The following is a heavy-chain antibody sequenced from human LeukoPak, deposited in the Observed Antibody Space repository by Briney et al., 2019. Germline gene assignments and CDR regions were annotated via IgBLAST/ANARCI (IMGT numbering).Heavy chain of an antibody. CDR1: GFSFGDYA. CDR3: AKDRHGDLDS. Sequence: GGSLRLSCAGSGFSFGDYAFHWVRQSPGMGLEWVSGILRDGRSKGYADSVRGRFAISRDNAKNSLYLQMNSLRTEDTALYYCAKDRHGDLDSWGQGTLVTVSS. CDR2: ILRDGRSK. J-gene: IGHJ4*02. V-gene: IGHV3-9*01. D-gene: IGHD4-17*01.